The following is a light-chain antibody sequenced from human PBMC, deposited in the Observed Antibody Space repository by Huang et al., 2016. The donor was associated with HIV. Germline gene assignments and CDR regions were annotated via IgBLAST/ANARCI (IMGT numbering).Light chain of an antibody. CDR2: GAS. V-gene: IGKV3-15*01. Sequence: EIVMTQSPATLSVSPGERATLSCRASQSVSSNLAWYQQRPGQAPRRLIFGASTRATGIPAKFSGGGSGTEFTLTISSLQSEDFAVYYCHQYNNWPPWTFGQGTKVEIK. J-gene: IGKJ1*01. CDR1: QSVSSN. CDR3: HQYNNWPPWT.